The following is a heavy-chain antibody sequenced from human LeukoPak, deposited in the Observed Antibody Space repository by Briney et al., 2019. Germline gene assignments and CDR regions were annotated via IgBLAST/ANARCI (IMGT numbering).Heavy chain of an antibody. CDR1: GFTSDDYA. CDR3: AKDSIAAAEGAFDI. D-gene: IGHD6-13*01. J-gene: IGHJ3*02. V-gene: IGHV3-9*02. CDR2: ISWNSGSI. Sequence: PGGSLRLSCAASGFTSDDYAMHWVRQAPGKGLEWVSGISWNSGSIGYADSVKGRFTISRDNAKNSLYLQMNSLRAEDTALYYCAKDSIAAAEGAFDIWGQGTMVTVSS.